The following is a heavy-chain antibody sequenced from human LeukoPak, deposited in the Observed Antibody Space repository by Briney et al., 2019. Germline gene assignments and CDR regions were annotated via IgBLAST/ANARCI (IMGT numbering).Heavy chain of an antibody. CDR1: GFTFSDYY. D-gene: IGHD4-23*01. CDR2: ISGSGSTV. J-gene: IGHJ5*01. CDR3: ARDRGNSDPGDWFDS. Sequence: GGSLRLSCAASGFTFSDYYMSWIRQAPGKGLEWVSYISGSGSTVYYAASVGGRFTISRDNAKNSLFLQMNSLRAEDTAVYYCARDRGNSDPGDWFDSWGQGTLVTVSS. V-gene: IGHV3-11*01.